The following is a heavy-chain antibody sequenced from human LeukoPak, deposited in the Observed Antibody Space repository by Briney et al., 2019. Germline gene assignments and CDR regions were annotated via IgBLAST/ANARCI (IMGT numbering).Heavy chain of an antibody. J-gene: IGHJ3*02. CDR1: GGSISTYY. Sequence: PSQTLSLTCTVSGGSISTYYWSWIRQPPGKGLEWMGYIYYNGDTNYNPSLKSRVTLSVDTSNNQFSLRLNSVTAADTAVYYCARYYYDDSGYDYDAFDIWGQGTMVTVSS. CDR2: IYYNGDT. CDR3: ARYYYDDSGYDYDAFDI. V-gene: IGHV4-59*01. D-gene: IGHD3-22*01.